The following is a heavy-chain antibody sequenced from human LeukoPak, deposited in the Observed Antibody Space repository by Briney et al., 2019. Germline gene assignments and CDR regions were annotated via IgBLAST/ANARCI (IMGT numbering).Heavy chain of an antibody. CDR2: ISAYNGNT. CDR3: ATVDTAMVTFDY. Sequence: ASVKVSCKASGYTFSSYGISWVRQAPGQGLEWMGWISAYNGNTDYAQILQGRVTMTTDTSTSTAYMELRSLRSDDTAVYYCATVDTAMVTFDYWGQGTLVTVSS. V-gene: IGHV1-18*01. D-gene: IGHD5-18*01. J-gene: IGHJ4*02. CDR1: GYTFSSYG.